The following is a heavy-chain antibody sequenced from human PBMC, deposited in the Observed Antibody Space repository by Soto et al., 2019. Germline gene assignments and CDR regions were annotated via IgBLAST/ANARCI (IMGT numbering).Heavy chain of an antibody. D-gene: IGHD3-16*01. J-gene: IGHJ4*02. V-gene: IGHV1-8*01. Sequence: QVQLVQSGAEVKKPGASVKVSCKASGYTFTSYDINWVRQATGQRLEWMGWLNPNSGYTGHAQKFQGRVTMTRNTTINTAYMELSSLRSEDTAVYYCARGWSTFRGVFNDYWGQGTLVTVSS. CDR3: ARGWSTFRGVFNDY. CDR1: GYTFTSYD. CDR2: LNPNSGYT.